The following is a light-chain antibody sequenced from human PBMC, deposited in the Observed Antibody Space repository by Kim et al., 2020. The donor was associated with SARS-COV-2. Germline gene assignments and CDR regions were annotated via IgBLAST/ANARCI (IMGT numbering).Light chain of an antibody. CDR2: KDT. Sequence: SYELTQPPSVSVSPGQTAELTCFGDELPQRYTYWYQQRPGQAPLLVIYKDTQRPSGIPDRFSGSTSGTTVTLTISGVQADDEADYYCLSQDFSGDSSVVIFGGGTQLTVL. V-gene: IGLV3-25*03. J-gene: IGLJ2*01. CDR3: LSQDFSGDSSVVI. CDR1: ELPQRY.